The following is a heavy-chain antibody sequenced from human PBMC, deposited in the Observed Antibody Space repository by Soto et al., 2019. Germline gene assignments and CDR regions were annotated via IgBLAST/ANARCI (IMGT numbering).Heavy chain of an antibody. V-gene: IGHV3-48*03. CDR2: ISGSGTAE. CDR3: AREGVY. CDR1: GFTFSAHE. Sequence: PGGSLRLCCVASGFTFSAHEMNWVRQAPGEGLEWISYISGSGTAEYYADSVKGRFSISRDNAQNTLYLQMNGLKVEDTGIYYCAREGVYWGQGTLVTVSS. J-gene: IGHJ4*02. D-gene: IGHD2-8*01.